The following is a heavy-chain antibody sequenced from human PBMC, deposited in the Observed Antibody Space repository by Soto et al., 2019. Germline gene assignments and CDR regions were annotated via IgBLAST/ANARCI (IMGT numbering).Heavy chain of an antibody. D-gene: IGHD1-7*01. Sequence: EVQLLESGGGLVQPGGSLSLSCAASGFTFSSYGMTWVRQAPGKGLEWVSFSSATGAGTYYADSVKGRFTISRDNSKNTLYLQMTSLRADDTAVYYCAKDRRAGGNYGFDSDFWGQGALVIVSS. V-gene: IGHV3-23*01. J-gene: IGHJ4*02. CDR1: GFTFSSYG. CDR3: AKDRRAGGNYGFDSDF. CDR2: SSATGAGT.